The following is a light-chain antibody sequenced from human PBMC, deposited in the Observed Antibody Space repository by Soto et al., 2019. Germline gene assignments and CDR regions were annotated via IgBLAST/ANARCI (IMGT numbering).Light chain of an antibody. CDR2: RNN. CDR3: AAWDDSLSDLV. CDR1: SSNIGTYY. Sequence: QSVLTQPPSASGTPGQRVTISCSGSSSNIGTYYVYWYQQLPGTAPKLLIYRNNQRPSGVPDRFSGSKSGTSASLAISGLRSEDEADYYCAAWDDSLSDLVFGGGTKVTVL. J-gene: IGLJ2*01. V-gene: IGLV1-47*01.